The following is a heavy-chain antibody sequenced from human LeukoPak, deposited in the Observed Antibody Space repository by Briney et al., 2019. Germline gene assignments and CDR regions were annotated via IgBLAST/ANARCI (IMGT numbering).Heavy chain of an antibody. CDR3: ARATKIVVVPAAYNWFDP. D-gene: IGHD2-2*01. CDR2: IYHSGST. Sequence: SETLSLTCAVSGGSISSNNWWSWVRQPPGKGLEWIGEIYHSGSTNYNPSLKSRVTISVDKSKNQFSLKLSSVTAADTAVYYCARATKIVVVPAAYNWFDPWGQGTLVTVSS. CDR1: GGSISSNNW. J-gene: IGHJ5*02. V-gene: IGHV4-4*02.